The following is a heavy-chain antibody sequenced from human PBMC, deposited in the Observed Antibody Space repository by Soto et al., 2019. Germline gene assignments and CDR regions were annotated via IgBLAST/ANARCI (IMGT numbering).Heavy chain of an antibody. CDR3: ARRRGGTSGYLNYYALDV. V-gene: IGHV4-39*01. CDR1: GGSISSSSYY. Sequence: SGTLSLSFIVSGGSISSSSYYLGWIRQSPGKGLEWIGSIYYGGGTSYNPSLKGRISISVDTSKTQLSLKLRSVTAADTAVYYCARRRGGTSGYLNYYALDVWGQGTTVTVSS. D-gene: IGHD3-22*01. J-gene: IGHJ6*01. CDR2: IYYGGGT.